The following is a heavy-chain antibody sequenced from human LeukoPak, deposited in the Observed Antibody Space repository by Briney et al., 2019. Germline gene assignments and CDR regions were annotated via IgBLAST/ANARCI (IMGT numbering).Heavy chain of an antibody. CDR1: GGSMSSYY. Sequence: SEALSLTCTVSGGSMSSYYWSWIRQPPGKGLEWIGYIYDSGSTNYNPSLKSRVTISVDTSNNQFSLKLNSVTAADTAVYYCARHGTSGIYRRPFDIWGQGTMVTVSS. V-gene: IGHV4-59*08. J-gene: IGHJ3*02. CDR3: ARHGTSGIYRRPFDI. D-gene: IGHD1-26*01. CDR2: IYDSGST.